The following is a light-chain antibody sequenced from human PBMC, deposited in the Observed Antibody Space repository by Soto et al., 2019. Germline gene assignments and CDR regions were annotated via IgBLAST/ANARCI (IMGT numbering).Light chain of an antibody. CDR3: QQYGVSPLMFT. J-gene: IGKJ2*01. CDR2: GAS. Sequence: EIVLVQSPGTLSLSPGERATLSCRASQSVSNNYLAWYQQKPGQAPRLLIYGASSRATGVPDRFSGSGTGTEFSLTITRLEAADFAVYYCQQYGVSPLMFTFGQGTKVGVK. CDR1: QSVSNNY. V-gene: IGKV3-20*01.